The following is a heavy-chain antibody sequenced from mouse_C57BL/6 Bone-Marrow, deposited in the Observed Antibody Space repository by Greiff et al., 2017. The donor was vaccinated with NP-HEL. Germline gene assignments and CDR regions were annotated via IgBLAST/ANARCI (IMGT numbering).Heavy chain of an antibody. V-gene: IGHV5-6*01. D-gene: IGHD2-5*01. CDR3: ARPYYSNYEVFFAY. CDR2: ISSGGSYT. J-gene: IGHJ3*01. Sequence: EVKVVESGGDLVKPGGSLKLSCAASGFTFSSYGMSWVRQTPDKRLEWVATISSGGSYTYYPDSVKGRFTISRDNAKNTLYLQMSSLKSEDTAMYYCARPYYSNYEVFFAYWGQGTLVTVSA. CDR1: GFTFSSYG.